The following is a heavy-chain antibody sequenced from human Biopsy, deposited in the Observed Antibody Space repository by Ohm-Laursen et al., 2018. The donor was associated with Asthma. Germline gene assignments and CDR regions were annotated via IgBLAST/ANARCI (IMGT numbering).Heavy chain of an antibody. J-gene: IGHJ6*02. CDR2: INPNGGAT. Sequence: GASVKVSCKASAYTFIGYHLHWVRQAPGEGLEWMGRINPNGGATIYAQKFQGRVTITADIFTRTVYMELSGLRFDDTAIYYYARPSPNRDILYYYYHMDVWGQGTTVIVSS. V-gene: IGHV1-2*06. CDR3: ARPSPNRDILYYYYHMDV. D-gene: IGHD3-3*02. CDR1: AYTFIGYH.